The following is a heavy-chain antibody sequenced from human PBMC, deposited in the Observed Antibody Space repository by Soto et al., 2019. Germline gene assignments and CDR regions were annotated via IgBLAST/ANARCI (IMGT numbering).Heavy chain of an antibody. CDR1: GYTFTSYG. CDR2: ISAYNGNT. D-gene: IGHD3-3*01. V-gene: IGHV1-18*01. J-gene: IGHJ4*02. CDR3: ARDVPVDYDFWSGYNAFDY. Sequence: QVQLVQSGAEVKKPGASVKVSCKASGYTFTSYGISWVRQAPGQGLEWMGWISAYNGNTNYAQKLKGRVTMTTDTSTSTAYMELRSLRSDDTAVYYCARDVPVDYDFWSGYNAFDYWGQGTLVTVSS.